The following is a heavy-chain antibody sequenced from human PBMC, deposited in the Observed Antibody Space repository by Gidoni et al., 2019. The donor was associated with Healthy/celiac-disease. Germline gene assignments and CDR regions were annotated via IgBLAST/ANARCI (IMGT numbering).Heavy chain of an antibody. V-gene: IGHV3-30*18. CDR2: ISYDGSNK. D-gene: IGHD3-16*01. CDR1: GFTFSSYG. J-gene: IGHJ4*02. Sequence: QVQLVESGGGVVQPGRSLRLSCAASGFTFSSYGMHWVRQAPGKGLEWVAGISYDGSNKYYADSVKGRFTISRDNSKNTLYLQMNSLRAEDTAVYYCAKDRGMITFGGVIGLDYWGQGTLVTVSS. CDR3: AKDRGMITFGGVIGLDY.